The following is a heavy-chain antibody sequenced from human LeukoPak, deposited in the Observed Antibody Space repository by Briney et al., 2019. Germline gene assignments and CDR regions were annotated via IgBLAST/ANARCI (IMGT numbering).Heavy chain of an antibody. Sequence: SVKVSCKASGYIFTSYAISWVRQAPGQGLEWMGRIIPTLGIANYAQKFQGRVTITADKSTSTAYMELSSLRSEDTAVYYCAGGYSYGHGDYWGQGTLVTVSS. CDR3: AGGYSYGHGDY. CDR2: IIPTLGIA. CDR1: GYIFTSYA. J-gene: IGHJ4*02. D-gene: IGHD5-18*01. V-gene: IGHV1-69*04.